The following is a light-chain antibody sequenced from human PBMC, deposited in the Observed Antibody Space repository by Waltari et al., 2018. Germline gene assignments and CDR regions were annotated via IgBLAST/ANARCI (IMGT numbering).Light chain of an antibody. CDR3: SSYAGRDTLI. V-gene: IGLV2-23*01. J-gene: IGLJ2*01. CDR1: SSDVGNYNL. Sequence: QSALTQPASVSGPPGQSITISCTGSSSDVGNYNLVSWYQQHPAEAPKVRIYETRNRPSGVSNRFSGSESGNTASLTISGLQAEDEADYYCSSYAGRDTLIFGGGTKLTVL. CDR2: ETR.